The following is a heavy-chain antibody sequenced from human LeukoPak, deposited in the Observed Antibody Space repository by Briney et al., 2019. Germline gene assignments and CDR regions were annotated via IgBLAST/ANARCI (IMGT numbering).Heavy chain of an antibody. CDR1: GYTLTELS. J-gene: IGHJ4*02. D-gene: IGHD3-22*01. Sequence: GASVKVSCKVSGYTLTELSIHWVRQPPGKGLEWMGGFDPEDGETIYAQKYQGRVTMTEDTSTDTAYMELSSLRSEDTAVYYCATFHPKPYYYDSSGYAYDYWGQGTLVTVSS. CDR3: ATFHPKPYYYDSSGYAYDY. V-gene: IGHV1-24*01. CDR2: FDPEDGET.